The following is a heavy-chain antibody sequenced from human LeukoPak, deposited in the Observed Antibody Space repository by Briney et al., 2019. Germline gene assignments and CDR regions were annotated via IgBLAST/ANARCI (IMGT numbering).Heavy chain of an antibody. Sequence: ASVKVSCEASGYTFSSYGISWVRQAPGQGLEWMGSISPYTGDTKYAERLQDRVIMTTDTSTRTAYMELRSLTSDDTAVFYCARDQYDSVWGSYRPYFDFWAREHWSPSPQ. CDR3: ARDQYDSVWGSYRPYFDF. CDR2: ISPYTGDT. D-gene: IGHD3-16*02. J-gene: IGHJ4*02. CDR1: GYTFSSYG. V-gene: IGHV1-18*04.